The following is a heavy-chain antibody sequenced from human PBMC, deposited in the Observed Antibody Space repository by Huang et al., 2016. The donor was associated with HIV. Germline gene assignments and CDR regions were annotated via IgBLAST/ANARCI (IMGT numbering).Heavy chain of an antibody. D-gene: IGHD3-10*01. Sequence: QLQLQESGPGLVRPSETLSLICTVSGGSITDSNYYWGWIRQPPGKGLEWIGGMSYSGDTDYNPALKSRVTMSVDTAKNRFSLDIRSVAVADTAIYYCARHFGSWSGYFDSWGQGTLVPVSS. J-gene: IGHJ4*02. CDR2: MSYSGDT. V-gene: IGHV4-39*01. CDR1: GGSITDSNYY. CDR3: ARHFGSWSGYFDS.